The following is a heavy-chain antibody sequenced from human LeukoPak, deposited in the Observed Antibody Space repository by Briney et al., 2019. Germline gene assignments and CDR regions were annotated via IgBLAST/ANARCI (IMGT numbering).Heavy chain of an antibody. CDR1: GFTVSSNY. CDR3: ARDRGGADDFWSGYYTGYFDY. V-gene: IGHV3-53*01. CDR2: IYSGGST. J-gene: IGHJ4*02. D-gene: IGHD3-3*01. Sequence: GGSLRLSCAASGFTVSSNYMSWVRQAPGKGLEWVSVIYSGGSTYYADSVKGRFTISRDNAKNSLYLQMNSLRAEDTAVYYCARDRGGADDFWSGYYTGYFDYWGQGALVTVSS.